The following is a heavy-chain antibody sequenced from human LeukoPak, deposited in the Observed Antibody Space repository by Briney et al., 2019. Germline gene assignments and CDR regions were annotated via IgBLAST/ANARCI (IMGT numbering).Heavy chain of an antibody. CDR3: TRGYSTRYFPFDS. J-gene: IGHJ4*02. V-gene: IGHV3-9*01. D-gene: IGHD2-2*01. Sequence: GRSLRLSCAASGFTFDDYAMHWVRQAPGKGLEWVSGISWNSGSIGYAASVRGRFTISRDNAKNSLYLEMGSLRLEDTAFYYCTRGYSTRYFPFDSWGQGTLVTVSS. CDR2: ISWNSGSI. CDR1: GFTFDDYA.